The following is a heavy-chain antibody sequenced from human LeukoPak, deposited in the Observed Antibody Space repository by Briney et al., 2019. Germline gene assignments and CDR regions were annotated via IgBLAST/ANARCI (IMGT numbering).Heavy chain of an antibody. CDR3: ARDRTAMATTNFDY. CDR1: GYTFTSYG. V-gene: IGHV1-18*01. Sequence: GASVKVSCKASGYTFTSYGISWMRQAPGQGLEWMGWISAYNGNTNYAQKLQGRVTMTTDTSTSTAYMELRSLRSDDTAVYYCARDRTAMATTNFDYWGQGTLVTVSS. D-gene: IGHD5-18*01. J-gene: IGHJ4*02. CDR2: ISAYNGNT.